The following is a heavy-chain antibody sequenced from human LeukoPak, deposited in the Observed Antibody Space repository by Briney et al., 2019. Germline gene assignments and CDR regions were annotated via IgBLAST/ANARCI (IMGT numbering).Heavy chain of an antibody. CDR1: GGSISSGSYY. J-gene: IGHJ4*02. CDR3: ATNNYYGSGAFFDY. CDR2: IYTSGST. Sequence: SETLSLTCTVSGGSISSGSYYWSWIRQPAGKGLEWIGRIYTSGSTNYNPSLKSRVTISVDTSKNQFSVKLSSVTAADTAVYYCATNNYYGSGAFFDYWGQGTLVTVSS. D-gene: IGHD3-10*01. V-gene: IGHV4-61*02.